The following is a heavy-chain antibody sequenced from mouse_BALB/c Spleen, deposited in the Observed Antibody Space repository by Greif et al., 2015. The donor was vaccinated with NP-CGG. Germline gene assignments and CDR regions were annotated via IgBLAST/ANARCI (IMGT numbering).Heavy chain of an antibody. CDR2: IDPANGNT. CDR3: ARSVYYGNYGYAMDY. Sequence: VQLQQPGAELVKPGASVKLSCTASGFNIKDTYMHWVKQRPEQGLEWIGRIDPANGNTKYDPKFQGKATITADTSSNTAYLQRSSLTSEDTAVYYCARSVYYGNYGYAMDYWGQGTSVTVSS. D-gene: IGHD2-1*01. V-gene: IGHV14-3*02. J-gene: IGHJ4*01. CDR1: GFNIKDTY.